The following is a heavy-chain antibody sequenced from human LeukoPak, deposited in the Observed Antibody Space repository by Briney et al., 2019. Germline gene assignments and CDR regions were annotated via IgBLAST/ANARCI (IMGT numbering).Heavy chain of an antibody. J-gene: IGHJ6*03. CDR2: VNHSGST. CDR3: ARDNATPDDYGDYGEYYYYYMDV. V-gene: IGHV4-34*01. Sequence: SETLSLTCAVYGGSFSGYYWSWIRQPPGKGLEWIGEVNHSGSTNYNPSLKSRVTISVDTSKNQFSLRLTSVTAADTAVYYCARDNATPDDYGDYGEYYYYYMDVWGKGTTVTVSS. CDR1: GGSFSGYY. D-gene: IGHD4-17*01.